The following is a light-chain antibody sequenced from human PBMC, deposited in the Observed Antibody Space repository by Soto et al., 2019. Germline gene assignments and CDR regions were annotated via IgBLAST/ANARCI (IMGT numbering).Light chain of an antibody. Sequence: QSALTQPASVSGSPGQSITISCTGTSSDVGSYNLVSWYQQHPGKAPKLMIYEGSKRPSGVSNRFSGSKSGNTTSLTISGLQADDEADYYCCSFAGLNTLLFGGGTKLTVL. CDR3: CSFAGLNTLL. J-gene: IGLJ2*01. CDR2: EGS. V-gene: IGLV2-23*01. CDR1: SSDVGSYNL.